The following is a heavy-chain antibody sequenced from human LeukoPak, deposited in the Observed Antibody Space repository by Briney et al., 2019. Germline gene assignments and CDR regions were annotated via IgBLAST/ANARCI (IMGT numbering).Heavy chain of an antibody. CDR2: IYYSGST. D-gene: IGHD2-21*02. Sequence: SETLSLTCTVSGGSISSSSYYWGWIRQPPGKGLEWIGSIYYSGSTYYNPSLKSRVTISVDTSKNQFSLKLSSVTAADTAVYYCAGGLPPKVTLDAFDIWGQGTMVTVSS. V-gene: IGHV4-39*07. CDR3: AGGLPPKVTLDAFDI. CDR1: GGSISSSSYY. J-gene: IGHJ3*02.